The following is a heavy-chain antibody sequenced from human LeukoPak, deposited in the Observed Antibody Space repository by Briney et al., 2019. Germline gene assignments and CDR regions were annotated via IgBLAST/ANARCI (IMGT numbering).Heavy chain of an antibody. CDR3: AKAGGSGSYFYYYIDV. CDR1: GFTFSNHA. D-gene: IGHD3-10*01. J-gene: IGHJ6*03. V-gene: IGHV3-23*01. CDR2: VSGTGVKT. Sequence: GGSLRLSCAASGFTFSNHAMNWVRQAPGKGLEWVSGVSGTGVKTYNADSVKGRFTISRDNSKTTLYLQINSLRADDTAVYYCAKAGGSGSYFYYYIDVWGKGTTVTVSS.